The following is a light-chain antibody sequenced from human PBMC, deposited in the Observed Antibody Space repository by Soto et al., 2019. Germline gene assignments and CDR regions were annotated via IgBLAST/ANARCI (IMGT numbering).Light chain of an antibody. CDR1: SSNVGRYNL. CDR3: CSYAGSDTMI. J-gene: IGLJ2*01. Sequence: QSALTQPASVSGSPGQSITISCTGTSSNVGRYNLVSWYQQHPGEAPKLMIYEASKLPSGVSNRFSGSNSGKTASLTISGLQAEDEAEYYCCSYAGSDTMIFGGGTKVTVL. V-gene: IGLV2-23*01. CDR2: EAS.